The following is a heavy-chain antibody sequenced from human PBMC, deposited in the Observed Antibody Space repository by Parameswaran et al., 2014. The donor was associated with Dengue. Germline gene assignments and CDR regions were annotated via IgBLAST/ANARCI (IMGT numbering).Heavy chain of an antibody. V-gene: IGHV1-2*02. D-gene: IGHD3-3*01. CDR3: ARDRNPITIFGVVPSAYYYYGMDV. J-gene: IGHJ6*02. Sequence: WVRQAPGQGLEWMGWINPNSGGTNYAQKFQGRVTMTRDTSISTAYMELSRLRSDDTAVYYCARDRNPITIFGVVPSAYYYYGMDVWGQGTTVTVSS. CDR2: INPNSGGT.